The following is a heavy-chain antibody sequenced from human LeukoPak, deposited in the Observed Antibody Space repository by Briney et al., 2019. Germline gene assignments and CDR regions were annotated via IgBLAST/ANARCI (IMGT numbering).Heavy chain of an antibody. CDR1: GGSISSSSYY. CDR2: IYYSGST. J-gene: IGHJ4*02. D-gene: IGHD3-22*01. V-gene: IGHV4-39*07. Sequence: SETLSLTCTVSGGSISSSSYYWGWIRQPPGKGLEWIGSIYYSGSTYYNPSLKSRVTISVDTSKNQFSLKLSSVTAADTAVYYCARDAYDSSGSWGQGTLVTVSS. CDR3: ARDAYDSSGS.